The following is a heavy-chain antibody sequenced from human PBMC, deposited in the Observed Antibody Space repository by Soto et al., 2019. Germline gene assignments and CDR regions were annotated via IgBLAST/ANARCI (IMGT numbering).Heavy chain of an antibody. CDR1: GYTFSSYF. V-gene: IGHV1-18*01. CDR3: ARELPPVDY. J-gene: IGHJ4*02. D-gene: IGHD2-15*01. Sequence: QVQLVQSGAEVKKPGASVKVSCKASGYTFSSYFISWVRQAPGQGLEWMGWISAYNGNTNYAQNLQGRVTVTTATSTRKADMELRSLRSDDTAVYFWARELPPVDYWGQGTLVTVSS. CDR2: ISAYNGNT.